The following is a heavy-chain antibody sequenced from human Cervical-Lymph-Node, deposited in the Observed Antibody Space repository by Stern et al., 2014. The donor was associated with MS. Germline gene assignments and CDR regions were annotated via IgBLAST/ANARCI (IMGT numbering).Heavy chain of an antibody. CDR3: ARFGASAV. CDR1: GGTFNNYA. D-gene: IGHD3-10*01. CDR2: IIPMFNTT. V-gene: IGHV1-69*01. Sequence: QVQLVESGAEERKPGSSVKVSCKASGGTFNNYAFSWVRQAPGQGLEWMGGIIPMFNTTEYAQKFQDRVTIIADESTSTAYIELNNLKFDDTAVYFCARFGASAVWGQGTTVIVSS. J-gene: IGHJ6*02.